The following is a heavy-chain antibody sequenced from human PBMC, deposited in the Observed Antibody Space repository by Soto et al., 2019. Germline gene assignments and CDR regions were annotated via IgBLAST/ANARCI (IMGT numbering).Heavy chain of an antibody. J-gene: IGHJ4*02. D-gene: IGHD1-26*01. CDR1: VFPFCANA. Sequence: GGSLRLSCVVSVFPFCANAMNWVRQAPGKGLAWVSAIGTDSNTYYADSVKGRFAISRDDSKQTAYLEMKSLRAEDTAVYYCGRDPYSGARYYLDLWGQGTQVTVSS. V-gene: IGHV3-23*01. CDR2: IGTDSNT. CDR3: GRDPYSGARYYLDL.